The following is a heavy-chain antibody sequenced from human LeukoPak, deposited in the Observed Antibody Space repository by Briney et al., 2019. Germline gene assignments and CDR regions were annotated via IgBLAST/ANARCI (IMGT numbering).Heavy chain of an antibody. D-gene: IGHD5-24*01. Sequence: ASVKVSCRASGYTFTGYYMHWVRQAPGQGLEWMGWINPNNGGTNYAQKFQGRVTMTRDTSISTAYMELSRLRSDDTAVYYCARAGGRWLQSDYWGQGTLVTVSS. CDR3: ARAGGRWLQSDY. CDR1: GYTFTGYY. J-gene: IGHJ4*02. V-gene: IGHV1-2*02. CDR2: INPNNGGT.